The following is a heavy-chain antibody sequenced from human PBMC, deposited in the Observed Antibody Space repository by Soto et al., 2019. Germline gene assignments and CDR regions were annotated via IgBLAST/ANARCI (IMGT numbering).Heavy chain of an antibody. D-gene: IGHD6-6*01. V-gene: IGHV3-23*01. CDR1: GFTFNNYA. CDR2: MSGSGVST. J-gene: IGHJ4*02. Sequence: EVQLLESGGGLEQPGGSLRLSCAASGFTFNNYAMSWVRQPPGKGLEWVSAMSGSGVSTYYADSVKGRFTISRDNSKNTLYLQMNSLRAEDTAVYFCAKKRGSAGSRPGQFDSWGQGTLVTVSS. CDR3: AKKRGSAGSRPGQFDS.